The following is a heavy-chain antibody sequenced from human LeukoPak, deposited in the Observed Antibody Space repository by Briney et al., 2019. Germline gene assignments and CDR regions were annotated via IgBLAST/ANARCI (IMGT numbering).Heavy chain of an antibody. CDR2: ISSSSSYT. J-gene: IGHJ6*02. V-gene: IGHV3-11*06. CDR1: GFTFSDYY. D-gene: IGHD1-14*01. Sequence: PGGSLRLSCAASGFTFSDYYMSWIRQAPGKGLEWVSYISSSSSYTNYADSVKGRLTISRDNAKNSLYLQMNSLRAEDTAVYYCAREGPTTNGMDIWGQGTTVTVSS. CDR3: AREGPTTNGMDI.